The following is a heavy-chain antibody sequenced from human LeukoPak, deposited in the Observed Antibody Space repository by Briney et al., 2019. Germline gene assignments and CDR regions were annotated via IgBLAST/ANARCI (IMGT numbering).Heavy chain of an antibody. Sequence: PGGSLRLSCAASGFTFSSYEMNWVRQAPGKGLEWVSYISNSGNTMYYADSVKGRFTISRDNAKNSLYLQMNSLRAEDTGIYYCARDTSMVVVPDAFDMWGQGTTVTVSS. J-gene: IGHJ3*02. CDR3: ARDTSMVVVPDAFDM. CDR1: GFTFSSYE. V-gene: IGHV3-48*03. CDR2: ISNSGNTM. D-gene: IGHD3-22*01.